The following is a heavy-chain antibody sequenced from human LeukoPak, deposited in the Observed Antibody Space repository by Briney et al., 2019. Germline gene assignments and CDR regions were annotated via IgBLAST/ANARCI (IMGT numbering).Heavy chain of an antibody. CDR1: GGSISSSNW. Sequence: SETLSLTCAVSGGSISSSNWWSWVRQPPGKGLEWIGEIYHSGSTNYNPSLKSRVTISVDKSKNQFSLKLSSVTAADTAVYYCARVGYSSSWYGGVYWGRGTLVTVSS. CDR3: ARVGYSSSWYGGVY. D-gene: IGHD6-13*01. J-gene: IGHJ4*02. V-gene: IGHV4-4*02. CDR2: IYHSGST.